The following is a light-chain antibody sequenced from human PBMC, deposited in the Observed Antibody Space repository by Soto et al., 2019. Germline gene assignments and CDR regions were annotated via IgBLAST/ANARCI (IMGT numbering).Light chain of an antibody. CDR2: DDD. Sequence: QSVMTQPPSVSAAPGQKVTISCSGSSSNIGGNSVSWYQQLPGTAPKLLIYDDDKRPSGIPDRFSGSKSGTSATLGITGLQTGDEADYYCSSYTSSSIRYVFGTGTKLTVL. CDR1: SSNIGGNS. CDR3: SSYTSSSIRYV. V-gene: IGLV1-51*01. J-gene: IGLJ1*01.